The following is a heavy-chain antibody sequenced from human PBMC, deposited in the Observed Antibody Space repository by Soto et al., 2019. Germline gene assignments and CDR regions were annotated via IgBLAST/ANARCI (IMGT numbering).Heavy chain of an antibody. CDR2: TYYRSKWYN. CDR1: GDSVSSNSAA. D-gene: IGHD6-19*01. Sequence: SQTLSLTCAISGDSVSSNSAAWNWIRPSPSRGLEWLGRTYYRSKWYNDYAVSVKSRITINPDTSKNQFSLQLNSVTPEDTAVYYCARGEGIAVAHFDYWGQGTLVTVSS. CDR3: ARGEGIAVAHFDY. J-gene: IGHJ4*02. V-gene: IGHV6-1*01.